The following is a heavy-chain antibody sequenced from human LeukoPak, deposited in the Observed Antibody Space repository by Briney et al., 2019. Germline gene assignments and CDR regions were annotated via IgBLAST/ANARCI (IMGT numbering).Heavy chain of an antibody. CDR3: ARVGGRYSSSSYYYYYYMDV. D-gene: IGHD6-6*01. CDR2: ISSSSSTI. CDR1: GFTFSSYE. V-gene: IGHV3-48*01. Sequence: PGGSLRLSCAASGFTFSSYEMNWVRQAPGKGLEWVSYISSSSSTIYYADSVKGRFTISRDNAKNSLYLQMNSLRAEDTAVYYCARVGGRYSSSSYYYYYYMDVWGKGTTVTVSS. J-gene: IGHJ6*03.